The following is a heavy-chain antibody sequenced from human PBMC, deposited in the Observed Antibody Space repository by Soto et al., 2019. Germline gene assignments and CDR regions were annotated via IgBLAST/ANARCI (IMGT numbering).Heavy chain of an antibody. Sequence: SETLSLTCAVYGGSFSGYYWSWIRQPPGKGLEWIGEINHSGSTNYNPSLKSRVTISVDTSKNQFSLKLSSVTAADTAVYYCARTWVTIFGVVPYYYGMDVWGQGTTVTVSS. CDR3: ARTWVTIFGVVPYYYGMDV. D-gene: IGHD3-3*01. CDR2: INHSGST. CDR1: GGSFSGYY. V-gene: IGHV4-34*01. J-gene: IGHJ6*02.